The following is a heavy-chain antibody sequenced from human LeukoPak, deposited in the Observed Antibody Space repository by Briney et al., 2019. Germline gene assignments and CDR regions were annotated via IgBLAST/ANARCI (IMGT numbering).Heavy chain of an antibody. CDR3: ASPRGFSYGYFDY. D-gene: IGHD5-18*01. V-gene: IGHV4-39*01. CDR2: IYYTKNT. J-gene: IGHJ4*02. CDR1: GGSISSSSAY. Sequence: SSETLSLTCTVSGGSISSSSAYWGWIRQPPGKGLEWIGSIYYTKNTYYNPSLESRVTISADTSKNQFSLTLGSVSATDTAVYYCASPRGFSYGYFDYWGQGTLVTVSS.